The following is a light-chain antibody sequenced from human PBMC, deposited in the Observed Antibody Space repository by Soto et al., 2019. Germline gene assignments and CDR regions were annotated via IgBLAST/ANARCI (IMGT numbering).Light chain of an antibody. CDR2: EVS. V-gene: IGLV2-14*01. CDR3: SSYTSSSTYF. CDR1: SSDVGGYNY. J-gene: IGLJ1*01. Sequence: QSALNQPASVSGSPGQSITISCTGTSSDVGGYNYVSWYQQHPGKAPKLMIYEVSNRPSGVSNRFSGSKSGNTASLTISGLQAEDEADYYCSSYTSSSTYFFGTGTKVTVL.